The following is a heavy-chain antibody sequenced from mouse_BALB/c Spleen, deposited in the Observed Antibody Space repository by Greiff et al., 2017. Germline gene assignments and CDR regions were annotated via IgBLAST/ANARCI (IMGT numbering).Heavy chain of an antibody. CDR2: INPSNGRT. CDR3: AILYGNDVNWYFDV. Sequence: QVQLQQPGAELVKPGASVKLSCKASGYTFTSYWMHWVKQRPGQGLEWIGEINPSNGRTNYNEKFKSKATLTVDKSSSTAYMQLSSLTSEDSAVYYCAILYGNDVNWYFDVWGAGTTVTVSS. CDR1: GYTFTSYW. V-gene: IGHV1S81*02. D-gene: IGHD2-2*01. J-gene: IGHJ1*01.